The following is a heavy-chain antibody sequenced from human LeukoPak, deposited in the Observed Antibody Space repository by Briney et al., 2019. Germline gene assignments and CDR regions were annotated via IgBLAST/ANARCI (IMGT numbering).Heavy chain of an antibody. Sequence: SQTLSLTCTVSGGSISSGDYYWSWIRQPPGKGLEWIGNIYNSGSTYYNPALKSRVTISVDTSKTQFSLKLSSVTAADTAVYYCARDPYCSGGSCYWRAYWYFDLWGRGTLVTVSS. J-gene: IGHJ2*01. CDR2: IYNSGST. V-gene: IGHV4-30-4*01. CDR3: ARDPYCSGGSCYWRAYWYFDL. CDR1: GGSISSGDYY. D-gene: IGHD2-15*01.